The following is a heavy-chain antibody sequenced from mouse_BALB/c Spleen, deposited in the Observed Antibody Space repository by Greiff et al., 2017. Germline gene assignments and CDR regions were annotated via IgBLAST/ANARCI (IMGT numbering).Heavy chain of an antibody. CDR2: ISTYYGNT. CDR3: ARGCNHGYFDV. J-gene: IGHJ1*01. D-gene: IGHD3-3*01. Sequence: QVQLQQSGPELVRPGVSVKISCKGSGYTFTDYAMHWVKQSHAKSLEWIGVISTYYGNTNYNQKFKGKATMTVDKSSSTAYMELARLTSEDSAIYYCARGCNHGYFDVWGAGTTVTVTT. V-gene: IGHV1-67*01. CDR1: GYTFTDYA.